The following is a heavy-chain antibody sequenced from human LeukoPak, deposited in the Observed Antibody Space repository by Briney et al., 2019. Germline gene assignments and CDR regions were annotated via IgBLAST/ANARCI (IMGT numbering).Heavy chain of an antibody. D-gene: IGHD3-3*01. J-gene: IGHJ4*02. CDR1: GFTFNSHD. V-gene: IGHV3-48*03. Sequence: PGGSLRLSCAASGFTFNSHDMNWVRQAPGKGLEWISYIGISDTATLYADSVKGRFTISRDNAKRSLYLQMNSLRAEDTAVYYCARDFWGAYRVDYFDYWGQGTLVTVSS. CDR3: ARDFWGAYRVDYFDY. CDR2: IGISDTAT.